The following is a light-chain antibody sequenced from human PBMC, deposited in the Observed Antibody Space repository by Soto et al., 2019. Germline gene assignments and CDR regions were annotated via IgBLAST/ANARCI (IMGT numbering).Light chain of an antibody. CDR3: RKARRFPIT. J-gene: IGKJ5*01. V-gene: IGKV1-12*01. CDR2: AAS. CDR1: QVISNR. Sequence: IQMTQSPASVSASVGDRVTISCRTSQVISNRLAWYQQKAGEAPKFLIYAASNLHSGVPSKFRVSGDGRGFTLAISSLQPDDCAGYYCRKARRFPITGGQGTRLVIK.